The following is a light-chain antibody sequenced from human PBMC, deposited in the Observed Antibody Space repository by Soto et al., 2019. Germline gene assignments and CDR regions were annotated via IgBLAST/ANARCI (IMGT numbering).Light chain of an antibody. CDR2: AAS. V-gene: IGKV1-5*01. Sequence: DIQMTQSPSTLSASVGDRVTITCRASHSISSWLAWYQQKPGKAPNLLIYAASTLESGVPSRFSGSGSGTEFTLTISSLQPDDFATYYCQQYNSYWTFGQGTKEEI. J-gene: IGKJ1*01. CDR1: HSISSW. CDR3: QQYNSYWT.